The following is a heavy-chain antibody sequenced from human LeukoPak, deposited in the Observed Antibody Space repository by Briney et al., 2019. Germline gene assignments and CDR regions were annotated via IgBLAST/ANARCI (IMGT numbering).Heavy chain of an antibody. CDR3: VKVSVVTAITYYFDY. CDR2: AFSDGRT. V-gene: IGHV3-53*05. Sequence: GGSLRLSCAASGITVSTNYMSWVRQAPGKGLEWVSIAFSDGRTFYADSVKGRFTISRDSSKNTVFLQMSSLRAEDTAVYYCVKVSVVTAITYYFDYWGQGTLDTVSS. CDR1: GITVSTNY. J-gene: IGHJ4*02. D-gene: IGHD2-21*02.